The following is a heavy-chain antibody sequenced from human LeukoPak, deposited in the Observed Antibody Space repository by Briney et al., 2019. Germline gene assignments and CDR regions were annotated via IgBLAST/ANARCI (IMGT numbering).Heavy chain of an antibody. CDR2: IIPIFGTA. J-gene: IGHJ5*02. CDR3: AREVAAAAYADP. Sequence: VKVSCKASGGTFSSYAISWVRQAPGQGLEWMGGIIPIFGTANYAQKFQGRVTITADKSTSTAYMELSSLRSEDTAVYYCAREVAAAAYADPWGQGTLVTVSS. D-gene: IGHD6-13*01. CDR1: GGTFSSYA. V-gene: IGHV1-69*06.